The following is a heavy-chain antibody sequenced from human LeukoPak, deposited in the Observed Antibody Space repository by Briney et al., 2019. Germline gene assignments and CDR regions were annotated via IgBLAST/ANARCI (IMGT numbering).Heavy chain of an antibody. D-gene: IGHD1-26*01. J-gene: IGHJ3*02. V-gene: IGHV3-21*01. CDR1: GFTFSSYS. CDR2: ISSSSSYI. CDR3: ARGIVGATGPNAFDI. Sequence: PGGSLRLSCAASGFTFSSYSMNWVRQAPGKGLEWVSSISSSSSYIYYADSVKGRFTISRDNAKNSLYLQMNSLRAEDTAVYYCARGIVGATGPNAFDIWGQGTMVTVSS.